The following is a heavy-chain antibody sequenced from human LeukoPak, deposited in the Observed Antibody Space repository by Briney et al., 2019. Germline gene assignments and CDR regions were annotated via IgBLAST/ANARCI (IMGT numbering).Heavy chain of an antibody. V-gene: IGHV3-30*04. CDR1: GFTFTKCA. CDR3: AKDRGQQPILDAFDI. CDR2: ISYDGSNK. Sequence: GGSLRLSCAASGFTFTKCAMHWVRQAPGKGLEWVAVISYDGSNKYYADSVKGRFTISRDNSKNTLYLQMNSLRAEDTAVYYCAKDRGQQPILDAFDIWGQGTMVTVSS. J-gene: IGHJ3*02. D-gene: IGHD6-13*01.